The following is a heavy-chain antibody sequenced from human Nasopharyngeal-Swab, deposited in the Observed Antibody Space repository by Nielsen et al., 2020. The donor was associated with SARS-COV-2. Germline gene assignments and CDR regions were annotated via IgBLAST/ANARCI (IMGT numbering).Heavy chain of an antibody. CDR3: AKNRRAAAGNFDY. Sequence: WIRQPLGKGLEWVSAISGSGGSTYYADSVKGRFTISRDNSKNTLYLQMNSLRAEDTAVYYCAKNRRAAAGNFDYWGQGTLVTVSS. V-gene: IGHV3-23*01. D-gene: IGHD6-13*01. J-gene: IGHJ4*02. CDR2: ISGSGGST.